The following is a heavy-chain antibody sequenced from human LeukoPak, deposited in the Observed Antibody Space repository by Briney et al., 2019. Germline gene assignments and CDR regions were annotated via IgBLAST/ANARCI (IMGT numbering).Heavy chain of an antibody. CDR2: IDHSGST. V-gene: IGHV4-39*07. CDR1: GGSISSSSHS. CDR3: AGNIAARLDY. J-gene: IGHJ4*02. Sequence: SETLSLTCTVSGGSISSSSHSWGWIRQPPGKGLEWIGEIDHSGSTNYNPSLKSRVTISVDTSKNQFSLKLSSVTAADTAVYYCAGNIAARLDYWGQGTLVTVSS. D-gene: IGHD6-6*01.